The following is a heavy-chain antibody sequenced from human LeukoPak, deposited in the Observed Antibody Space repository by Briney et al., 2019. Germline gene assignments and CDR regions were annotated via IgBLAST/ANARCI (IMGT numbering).Heavy chain of an antibody. Sequence: PGGSLRLSCKASGFIFDDYGMSWVRQSTPKGLEWVSAITNWNGGSTGYADSVRGRFTISRDNAKNSLYLQMNSLRAEDTALYYCARCSRSSTDCYSAFDIWGQGTMVTVSS. CDR2: ITNWNGGST. CDR1: GFIFDDYG. J-gene: IGHJ3*02. V-gene: IGHV3-20*04. CDR3: ARCSRSSTDCYSAFDI. D-gene: IGHD2-2*02.